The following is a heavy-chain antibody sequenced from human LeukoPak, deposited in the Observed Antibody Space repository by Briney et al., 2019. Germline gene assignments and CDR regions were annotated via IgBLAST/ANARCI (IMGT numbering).Heavy chain of an antibody. Sequence: GGSLRLSCAASGFTFSNYNMNWVRQAPGKGLEWVSYISSSSRTIYYADSVKGRFTISRDNAKNSLYLQTNSLRAEDTAVYYCAKELAYCGGDCYPIDYWGQGTLVTVSS. J-gene: IGHJ4*02. CDR3: AKELAYCGGDCYPIDY. D-gene: IGHD2-21*02. CDR1: GFTFSNYN. CDR2: ISSSSRTI. V-gene: IGHV3-48*01.